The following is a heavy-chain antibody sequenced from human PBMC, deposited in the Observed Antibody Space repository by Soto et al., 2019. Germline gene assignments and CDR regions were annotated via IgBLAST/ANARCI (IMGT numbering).Heavy chain of an antibody. J-gene: IGHJ6*02. CDR1: GFTFGSYD. D-gene: IGHD6-13*01. CDR2: IGTADDT. V-gene: IGHV3-13*01. Sequence: PGGSLRLSCAASGFTFGSYDMHWVRQPTGKGLEWVSAIGTADDTYYPGSVKGRFTISRENAKNSLYLHMDSLRAGDTAVYYCARAVRAAAGTGEYYYYGMDVWGQGTTVTVSS. CDR3: ARAVRAAAGTGEYYYYGMDV.